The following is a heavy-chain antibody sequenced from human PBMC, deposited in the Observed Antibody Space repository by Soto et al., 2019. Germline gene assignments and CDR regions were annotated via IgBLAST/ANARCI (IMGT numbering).Heavy chain of an antibody. CDR2: IYYTGNT. D-gene: IGHD5-12*01. CDR1: GGSISSYY. J-gene: IGHJ4*02. Sequence: PSETLSLTCTVSGGSISSYYWSWIRQPPGKGLEWIGYIYYTGNTNYNPSLKSRVTISVDTSKNQFSLKLTSVTAADTAVYYCARGRSWGGYDFDYWGQGTLVTVSS. CDR3: ARGRSWGGYDFDY. V-gene: IGHV4-59*01.